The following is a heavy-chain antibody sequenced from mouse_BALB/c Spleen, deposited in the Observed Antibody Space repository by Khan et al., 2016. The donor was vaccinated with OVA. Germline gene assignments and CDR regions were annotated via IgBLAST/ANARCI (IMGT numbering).Heavy chain of an antibody. Sequence: QVQLQQSGPELVKPGASVKISCKASGYTFTYYYINWVKQKPGQGLEWIGWIYPGNDNTKYNEKFKDMATLTVDTSSNIAFMQLSSLTSEDTAVYFGARGGYYSNSLFDYWGQGTTLTVSS. CDR1: GYTFTYYY. CDR2: IYPGNDNT. D-gene: IGHD2-5*01. V-gene: IGHV1-84*02. CDR3: ARGGYYSNSLFDY. J-gene: IGHJ2*01.